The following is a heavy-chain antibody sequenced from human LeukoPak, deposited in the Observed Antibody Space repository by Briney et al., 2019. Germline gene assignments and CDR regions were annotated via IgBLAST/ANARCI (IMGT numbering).Heavy chain of an antibody. V-gene: IGHV3-7*01. CDR3: ARGGTSGYSSTRHFWGGNYYFDY. J-gene: IGHJ4*02. CDR2: INQDGSEK. Sequence: GGSLRLSCGASGFTFDDYWMSWVRQAPGQWLEWVANINQDGSEKYYLDSAKGRFTISRDNTRNSLYLQVNSLRAEDTAVYYCARGGTSGYSSTRHFWGGNYYFDYWGQGSLVTVSS. CDR1: GFTFDDYW. D-gene: IGHD2-2*01.